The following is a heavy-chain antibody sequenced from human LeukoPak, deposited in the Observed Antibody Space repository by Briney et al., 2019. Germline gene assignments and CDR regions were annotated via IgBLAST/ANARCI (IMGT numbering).Heavy chain of an antibody. CDR2: INHSGST. CDR3: ASRGYSGYDPDSSGWYLGDY. D-gene: IGHD5-12*01. Sequence: SETLSLTCAVYGGSFSGYYWSWIRQPPGKGLEWIGEINHSGSTNYNPSLKSRVTISVDTSKNQFSLKLSSVTAADTAVYYCASRGYSGYDPDSSGWYLGDYWGQGTLVTVSS. CDR1: GGSFSGYY. J-gene: IGHJ4*02. V-gene: IGHV4-34*01.